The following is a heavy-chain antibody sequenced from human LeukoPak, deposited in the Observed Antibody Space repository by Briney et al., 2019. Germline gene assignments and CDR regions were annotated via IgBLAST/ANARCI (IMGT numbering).Heavy chain of an antibody. V-gene: IGHV4-38-2*02. CDR1: GYSISTDYF. CDR2: FSHGGTT. Sequence: SETLSLTCTVSGYSISTDYFWGWIRQPPGKGLEWIGSFSHGGTTYYKSSLRSRVTISVDTSKNQLSLKLSSVTAADTAVYYCARQVSRFLGWSAPFYMDVWGKGTTVTVSS. CDR3: ARQVSRFLGWSAPFYMDV. J-gene: IGHJ6*03. D-gene: IGHD3-3*01.